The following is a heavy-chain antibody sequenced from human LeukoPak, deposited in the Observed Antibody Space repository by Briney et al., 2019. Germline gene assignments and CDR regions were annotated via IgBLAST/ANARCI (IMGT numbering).Heavy chain of an antibody. J-gene: IGHJ4*02. V-gene: IGHV3-48*03. Sequence: GGSLRLSCAASEFTFSSFEMNWVRQAPGKGLEWISYISRSARTTYYADSVKGRFTISRDNSKNTLYLQMNSLRAEDTAVYYCARRAGAYSHPYDYWGQGTLVTVSS. D-gene: IGHD4/OR15-4a*01. CDR3: ARRAGAYSHPYDY. CDR1: EFTFSSFE. CDR2: ISRSARTT.